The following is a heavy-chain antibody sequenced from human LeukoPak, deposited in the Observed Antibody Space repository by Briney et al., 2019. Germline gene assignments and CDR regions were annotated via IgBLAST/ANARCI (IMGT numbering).Heavy chain of an antibody. Sequence: SQTLSLTCAISGDSVSSNGAAWAWIRQSPSRGLEWLGRTYYRSQQCYSDYAPSVKGRIPINADTSQNQFSLHLNSVTPEDTAVYYCGRETDFGVVTNWGQGTLVTVSS. D-gene: IGHD3-3*01. CDR2: TYYRSQQCYS. V-gene: IGHV6-1*01. CDR3: GRETDFGVVTN. J-gene: IGHJ4*02. CDR1: GDSVSSNGAA.